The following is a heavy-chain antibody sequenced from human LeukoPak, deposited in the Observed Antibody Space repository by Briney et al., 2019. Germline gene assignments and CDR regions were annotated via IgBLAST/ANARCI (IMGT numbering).Heavy chain of an antibody. D-gene: IGHD6-19*01. CDR2: IKEDGSEK. V-gene: IGHV3-7*01. CDR1: GFTFSSYW. J-gene: IGHJ4*02. Sequence: GGSLRLSCAASGFTFSSYWMSWVRQAPGKGLEWVANIKEDGSEKYYVDSVKGRFTISRDNAKNSLYLQMSSLRADDTAVYYCARASIAVAGGTDYWGQGTLVTVSS. CDR3: ARASIAVAGGTDY.